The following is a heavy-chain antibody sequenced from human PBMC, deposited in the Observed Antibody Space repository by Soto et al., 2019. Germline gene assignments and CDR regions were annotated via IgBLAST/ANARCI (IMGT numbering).Heavy chain of an antibody. Sequence: PGGSLRLSCATSGFTFNTYAMHWVRQAPGKGLELVAIISYDGSNKYYADSVKGRFTISRDNPKNTVYLEMSSLRPEDTAVYHCARDLSRGITMIALEIHYWGQGTLVTVSS. CDR1: GFTFNTYA. V-gene: IGHV3-30-3*01. CDR3: ARDLSRGITMIALEIHY. J-gene: IGHJ4*02. D-gene: IGHD3-22*01. CDR2: ISYDGSNK.